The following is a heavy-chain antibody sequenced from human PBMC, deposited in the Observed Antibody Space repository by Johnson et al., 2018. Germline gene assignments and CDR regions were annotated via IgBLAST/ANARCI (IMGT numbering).Heavy chain of an antibody. CDR3: VIDGPEYPPQADY. Sequence: EVQLVETGGGSVKPGGSLRLSCTASGFTFTNAWVSWVRQALGKGPEWIGRSKSKASGGALDYAAPVKGSFTISRHDSESTLSLEMNSLKIEATALYYCVIDGPEYPPQADYWGQGTVVTVAS. CDR2: SKSKASGGAL. V-gene: IGHV3-15*01. CDR1: GFTFTNAW. J-gene: IGHJ4*02. D-gene: IGHD1-14*01.